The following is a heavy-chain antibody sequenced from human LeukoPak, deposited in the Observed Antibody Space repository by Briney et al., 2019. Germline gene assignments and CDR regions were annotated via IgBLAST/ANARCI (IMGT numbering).Heavy chain of an antibody. V-gene: IGHV1-69*13. D-gene: IGHD3-22*01. Sequence: VASVKVSCKASGGSFSTYGISWVRQAPGRGLEWMAEIIPIFGTTNYAQKFQGRVTVIADESTSTANMELSSLRSEDTAMYYCARARTSGYSELDSWGQGTLVTVSS. CDR3: ARARTSGYSELDS. CDR1: GGSFSTYG. J-gene: IGHJ4*02. CDR2: IIPIFGTT.